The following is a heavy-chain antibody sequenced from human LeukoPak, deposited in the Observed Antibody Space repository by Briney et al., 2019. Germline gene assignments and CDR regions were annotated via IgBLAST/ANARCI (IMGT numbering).Heavy chain of an antibody. CDR2: IYYGGST. V-gene: IGHV4-59*01. D-gene: IGHD3-3*01. Sequence: SETLSLTCTVSGGSISSYYWSWIRQPPGKGLEWIGYIYYGGSTNYNPSLKSRVTISVDTSKNQFSLKVSSVTAADTAVYYCARGHDFWSGSKFDYWGQGTLVTVSS. J-gene: IGHJ4*02. CDR3: ARGHDFWSGSKFDY. CDR1: GGSISSYY.